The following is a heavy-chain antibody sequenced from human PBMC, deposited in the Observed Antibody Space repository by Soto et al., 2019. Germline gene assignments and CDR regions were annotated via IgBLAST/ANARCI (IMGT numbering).Heavy chain of an antibody. D-gene: IGHD6-13*01. CDR3: AKPLNLGQQLVPRFDP. J-gene: IGHJ5*02. CDR1: GFTFSTYG. Sequence: QVQLVESGGGVVQPGRSLRLSCAASGFTFSTYGMHWVRQAPGKGLEWVAIISYDGSNKYYADSVKGRFTISRDNSKNTLYLQMNSLRAEDTAVYYCAKPLNLGQQLVPRFDPWGQGTLVTVSS. CDR2: ISYDGSNK. V-gene: IGHV3-30*18.